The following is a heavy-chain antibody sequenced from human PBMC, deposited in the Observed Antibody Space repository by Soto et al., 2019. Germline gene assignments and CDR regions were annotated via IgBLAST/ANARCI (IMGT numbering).Heavy chain of an antibody. D-gene: IGHD4-17*01. CDR1: GFTFSNAW. Sequence: GGSLRLSCAASGFTFSNAWMSWVRQAPGKGLEWVGRIKSKTDGGTTDYAAPVKGRFTISRDDSKNTLYLQMNSLKTEDTAVYYCTTDKTGDHKPVDYWGQGTLVTVSS. V-gene: IGHV3-15*01. J-gene: IGHJ4*02. CDR3: TTDKTGDHKPVDY. CDR2: IKSKTDGGTT.